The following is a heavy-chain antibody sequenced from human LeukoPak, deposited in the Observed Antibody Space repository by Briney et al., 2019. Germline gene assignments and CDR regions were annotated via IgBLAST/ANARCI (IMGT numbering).Heavy chain of an antibody. D-gene: IGHD3-22*01. V-gene: IGHV6-1*01. CDR3: AKAQYYYDSSGYGAFDI. CDR1: GDSVSSNSAA. CDR2: TYYRSKWYN. J-gene: IGHJ3*02. Sequence: SQTLSLTRAISGDSVSSNSAAWNWIRQSPSRGLEWLGRTYYRSKWYNDYAVSVKSRITINPDTSKNQFSLQLNSVTPEDTAVYYCAKAQYYYDSSGYGAFDIWGQGTMVTVSS.